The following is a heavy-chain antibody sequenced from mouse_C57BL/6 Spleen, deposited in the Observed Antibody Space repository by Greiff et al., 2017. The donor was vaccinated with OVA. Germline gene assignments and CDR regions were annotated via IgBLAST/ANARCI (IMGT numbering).Heavy chain of an antibody. V-gene: IGHV2-2*01. D-gene: IGHD2-4*01. CDR3: ARNGDYDFAWFAY. J-gene: IGHJ3*01. CDR1: GFSLTSYG. Sequence: QVQLKESGPGLVQPSQSLSITCTVSGFSLTSYGVHWVRQSPGKGLEWLGVIWSGGSTDYNAAFISRLSISKDNSKSQVFFKMNSLQADDTAIYYCARNGDYDFAWFAYWGQGTLVTVSA. CDR2: IWSGGST.